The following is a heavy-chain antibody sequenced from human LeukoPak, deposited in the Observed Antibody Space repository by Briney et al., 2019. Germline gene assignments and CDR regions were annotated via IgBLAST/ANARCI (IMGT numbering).Heavy chain of an antibody. J-gene: IGHJ3*02. CDR1: GYTFTGYY. D-gene: IGHD5-18*01. Sequence: VASVKVSCKASGYTFTGYYMHWVRQAPGQGLEWMGWINPNSGGTNYAQKFQGRVTMTRDTSISTAYMELSRLRSDDTAVYYCARGGNTAMDNDAFDIWGQGTMVTVSS. V-gene: IGHV1-2*02. CDR3: ARGGNTAMDNDAFDI. CDR2: INPNSGGT.